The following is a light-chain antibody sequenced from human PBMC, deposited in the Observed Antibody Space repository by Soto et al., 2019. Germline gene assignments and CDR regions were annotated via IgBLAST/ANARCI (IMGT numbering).Light chain of an antibody. Sequence: DIQMTQSPSFVSASVGDRVTITCRASQVIGTWLAWFQQRPGKAPKLLISAASSLRSGVPTRFSGSGSGTDFSLTISSLQTEDFATYYCQQAFSFPLTFGGGTKVDIK. CDR1: QVIGTW. CDR2: AAS. V-gene: IGKV1-12*01. J-gene: IGKJ4*01. CDR3: QQAFSFPLT.